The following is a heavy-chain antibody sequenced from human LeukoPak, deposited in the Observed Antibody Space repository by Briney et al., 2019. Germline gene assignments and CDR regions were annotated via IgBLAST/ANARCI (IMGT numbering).Heavy chain of an antibody. CDR3: ARGRMRYCSSTSCLRSFDY. CDR1: GYTFTSFG. J-gene: IGHJ4*02. Sequence: ASMKVSCKTSGYTFTSFGITWVRQAPGQGPEWMGWIKVGEGNTHFAQKLQGRVTMTTDTSTSTAYMELRSLRSDDTAVYYCARGRMRYCSSTSCLRSFDYWGQGTLVTVSS. CDR2: IKVGEGNT. V-gene: IGHV1-18*01. D-gene: IGHD2-2*01.